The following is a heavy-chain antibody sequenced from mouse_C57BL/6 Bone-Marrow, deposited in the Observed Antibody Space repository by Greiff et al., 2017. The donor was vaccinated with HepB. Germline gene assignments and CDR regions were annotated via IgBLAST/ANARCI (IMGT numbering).Heavy chain of an antibody. Sequence: QVQLQQSGAELVKPGASVKLSCKASGYTFTSYWMHWVKQRPGQGLEWIGMIHPNSGSTNYNEKFKSKATLTVDKSSSTAYMQLSSLTSEDSAVYYCARFRQLRLPWFAYWGQGTLVTVSA. CDR3: ARFRQLRLPWFAY. CDR2: IHPNSGST. D-gene: IGHD3-2*02. V-gene: IGHV1-64*01. CDR1: GYTFTSYW. J-gene: IGHJ3*01.